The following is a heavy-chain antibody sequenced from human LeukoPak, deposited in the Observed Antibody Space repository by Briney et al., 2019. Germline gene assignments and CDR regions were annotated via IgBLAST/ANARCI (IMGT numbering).Heavy chain of an antibody. Sequence: GGSLGLSCAASGFTFSSYGMHWVHQAPGKGLEWVAFIRYDGSNKYYADSVKGRFTISRDNSKNTLYLQMNSLRAEDTAVYYCAVSLGNYFDYWGQGTLVTVSS. CDR2: IRYDGSNK. D-gene: IGHD2/OR15-2a*01. CDR1: GFTFSSYG. CDR3: AVSLGNYFDY. J-gene: IGHJ4*02. V-gene: IGHV3-30*02.